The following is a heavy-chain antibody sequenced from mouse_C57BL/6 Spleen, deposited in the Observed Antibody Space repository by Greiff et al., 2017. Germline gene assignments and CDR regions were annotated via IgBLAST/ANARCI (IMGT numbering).Heavy chain of an antibody. D-gene: IGHD2-5*01. CDR2: INPSTGGT. CDR1: GYSFTGYY. CDR3: ARSLYSNYLYYFDY. Sequence: VQLQQSGPELVKPGASVKISCKASGYSFTGYYMNWVKQSPEKSLEWIGEINPSTGGTTYNQKFKAKATLTVDKSSSTAYMQLKRLTSEDSAVYYCARSLYSNYLYYFDYWGQGTTLTVSS. J-gene: IGHJ2*01. V-gene: IGHV1-42*01.